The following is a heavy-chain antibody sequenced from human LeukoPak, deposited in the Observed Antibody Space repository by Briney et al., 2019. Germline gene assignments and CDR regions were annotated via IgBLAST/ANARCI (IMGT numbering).Heavy chain of an antibody. D-gene: IGHD3-16*01. V-gene: IGHV4-39*07. Sequence: SETLSLTCTVFGDTIRTSFYYWDWIRQSPGKGLEWIGGIFYSGITYYNPSLRSRVTLSVDTSMNQFSLNMYSVTAADTAVYYCARDFLQGTRGNTGGSFDYWGQGTLVTVSS. CDR1: GDTIRTSFYY. J-gene: IGHJ4*02. CDR2: IFYSGIT. CDR3: ARDFLQGTRGNTGGSFDY.